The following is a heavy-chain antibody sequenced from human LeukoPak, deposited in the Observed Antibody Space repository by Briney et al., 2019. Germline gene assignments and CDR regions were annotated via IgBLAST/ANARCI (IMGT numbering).Heavy chain of an antibody. CDR3: ARDQSGPFWSGYHYYFDY. D-gene: IGHD3-3*01. V-gene: IGHV3-66*02. J-gene: IGHJ4*02. CDR1: GFTVSSNY. Sequence: PGGSLRLSCAASGFTVSSNYMSWVRQAPGKGLEWVSVIYSGGSTYYADSVKGRFTISRDNSKNTLYLQMNSLRAEDTAVYYCARDQSGPFWSGYHYYFDYWGQGTLVTVSS. CDR2: IYSGGST.